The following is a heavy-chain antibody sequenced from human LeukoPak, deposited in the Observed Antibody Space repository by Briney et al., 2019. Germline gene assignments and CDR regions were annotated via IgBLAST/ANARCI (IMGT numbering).Heavy chain of an antibody. CDR1: GGSFSGYY. CDR2: INHSGST. Sequence: SETLSLTCAVYGGSFSGYYWSWIRQPPGKGLEWIGEINHSGSTNYNPTLKSRVTIPVDTSKNQFSLKLSSVTAADTAVYYCARRRSSSWYYFDYWGQGTLVTVSS. V-gene: IGHV4-34*01. CDR3: ARRRSSSWYYFDY. J-gene: IGHJ4*02. D-gene: IGHD6-13*01.